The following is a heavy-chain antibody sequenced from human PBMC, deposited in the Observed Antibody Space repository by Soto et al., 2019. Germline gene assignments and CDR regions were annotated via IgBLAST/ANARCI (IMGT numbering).Heavy chain of an antibody. CDR2: ISSSGSTI. V-gene: IGHV3-11*01. D-gene: IGHD6-13*01. CDR1: GFTFSDYY. CDR3: ASRLSQYSSSWYVVDAFDI. Sequence: LRLSCAASGFTFSDYYMSWIRQAPGKGLEWVSYISSSGSTIYYADSVKGRFTISRDNAKNSLYLQMNSLRAEDTAVYYCASRLSQYSSSWYVVDAFDIWGQGTMVTVSS. J-gene: IGHJ3*02.